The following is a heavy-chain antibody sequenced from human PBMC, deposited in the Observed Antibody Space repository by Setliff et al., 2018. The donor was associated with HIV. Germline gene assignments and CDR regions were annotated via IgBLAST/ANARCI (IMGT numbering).Heavy chain of an antibody. CDR1: GGSISSGGYYW. CDR3: ARRLLRGVRGPPCFDY. Sequence: SETLSLTCTVSGGSISSGGYYWMNWVRQPPGKGLEWIGEIYHSGSTNYNPSLKSRVTISVDKSKNQFSLKLSSVTAADTAVYYCARRLLRGVRGPPCFDYWGQGTLVTVSS. V-gene: IGHV4-39*07. J-gene: IGHJ4*02. CDR2: IYHSGST. D-gene: IGHD3-10*01.